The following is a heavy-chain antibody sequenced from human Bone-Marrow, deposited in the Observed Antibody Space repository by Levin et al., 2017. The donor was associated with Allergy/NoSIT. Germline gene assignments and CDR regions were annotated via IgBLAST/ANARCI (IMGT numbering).Heavy chain of an antibody. D-gene: IGHD1-26*01. CDR1: GFTFSSFW. CDR3: ARVRIVSLGIQAFDY. V-gene: IGHV3-7*04. CDR2: IKQDGSEK. Sequence: GGSLRLSCAASGFTFSSFWMNWVRQAPGKGLEWVAAIKQDGSEKYYVDSVKGRFTISRDNAKNSLYLQMNSLRVEDTAVYYCARVRIVSLGIQAFDYWGQGTLVTVSS. J-gene: IGHJ4*02.